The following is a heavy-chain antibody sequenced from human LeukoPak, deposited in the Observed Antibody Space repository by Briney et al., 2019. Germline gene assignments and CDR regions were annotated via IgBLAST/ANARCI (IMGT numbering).Heavy chain of an antibody. J-gene: IGHJ6*03. CDR3: AMGRNYYYMDV. CDR2: ISWNSGSI. V-gene: IGHV3-9*01. D-gene: IGHD1-26*01. CDR1: GFTFDDYA. Sequence: GRSLRLSCAASGFTFDDYAMHWVRQAPGKGLEWVSGISWNSGSIGYADSVKGRFTISRDNAKNSLYLQMNSLRAEDTALYYCAMGRNYYYMDVWGKGTTVTISS.